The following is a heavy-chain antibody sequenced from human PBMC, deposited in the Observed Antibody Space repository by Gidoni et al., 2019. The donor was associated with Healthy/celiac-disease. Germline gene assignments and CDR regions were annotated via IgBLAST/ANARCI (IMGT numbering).Heavy chain of an antibody. D-gene: IGHD2-2*02. Sequence: QVQLVQSGAEVKKPGASVKVSCKASGYTFTSYYMHWVRQAPGQGLEWMGIINPSGGSTSYAQKFQGRVTMTRDTSTSTVYMELSSLRSEDTAVYYCARGYCSSTSCYTPYDYWGQGTLVTVSS. J-gene: IGHJ4*02. V-gene: IGHV1-46*01. CDR3: ARGYCSSTSCYTPYDY. CDR1: GYTFTSYY. CDR2: INPSGGST.